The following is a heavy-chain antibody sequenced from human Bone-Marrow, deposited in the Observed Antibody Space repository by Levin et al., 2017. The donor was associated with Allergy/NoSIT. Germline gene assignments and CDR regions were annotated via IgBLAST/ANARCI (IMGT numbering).Heavy chain of an antibody. J-gene: IGHJ4*02. CDR3: SSTPGFSDY. Sequence: GGSLRLSCAASGFTVGNNYVAWVRQAPGKGLDWISVIYSGGGTYYADSVKGRFTISRDKSKNTVYLQMNSLRVEDTAVYYCSSTPGFSDYWGQGTLVTVSS. CDR2: IYSGGGT. CDR1: GFTVGNNY. V-gene: IGHV3-66*01.